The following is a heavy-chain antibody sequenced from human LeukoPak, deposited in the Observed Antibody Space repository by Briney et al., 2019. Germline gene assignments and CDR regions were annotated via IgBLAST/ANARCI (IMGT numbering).Heavy chain of an antibody. CDR1: GFTFSSYA. D-gene: IGHD3-22*01. CDR2: ISGSGGST. J-gene: IGHJ3*02. CDR3: AKGYYYDSSASFRSAFDI. V-gene: IGHV3-23*01. Sequence: GGSLRLSCAASGFTFSSYAMSWVRQAPGKGLEWVSAISGSGGSTYYADSVKGRFTISRDNSKNTLYLQMNSLRAEDTAVYYCAKGYYYDSSASFRSAFDIWGQGTMVTVSS.